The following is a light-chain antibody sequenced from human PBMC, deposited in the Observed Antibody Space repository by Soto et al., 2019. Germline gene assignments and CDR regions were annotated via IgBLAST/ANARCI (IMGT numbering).Light chain of an antibody. V-gene: IGKV1-27*01. J-gene: IGKJ3*01. Sequence: DIQMTQSPSSLSASLGDRVTITCRASQGISNYLAWYQQKPGKVPKLLIYAASTLQSGVPSRLSGSGSGTDFTLTISSLQPEDVATYYCQKYNSAATFGPGTKVDIK. CDR2: AAS. CDR1: QGISNY. CDR3: QKYNSAAT.